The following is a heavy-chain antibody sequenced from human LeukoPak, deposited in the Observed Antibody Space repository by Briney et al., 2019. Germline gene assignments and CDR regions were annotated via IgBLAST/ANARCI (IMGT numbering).Heavy chain of an antibody. CDR2: IYTSGST. CDR1: AGSSSSYY. V-gene: IGHV4-4*07. D-gene: IGHD2-15*01. CDR3: ACGGSYGGWDY. Sequence: PSEALSLTCTVSAGSSSSYYWSWIRHPAGGGLEWIGRIYTSGSTNYNPSLTSRVTMSVDTSKNQCSLKLGSVTAADTAVYYCACGGSYGGWDYWGQGTLVTVSS. J-gene: IGHJ4*02.